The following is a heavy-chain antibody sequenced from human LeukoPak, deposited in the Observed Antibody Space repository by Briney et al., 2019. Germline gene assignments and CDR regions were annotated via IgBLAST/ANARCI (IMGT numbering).Heavy chain of an antibody. CDR3: TAALPWFDP. J-gene: IGHJ5*02. D-gene: IGHD2-21*02. CDR2: IKSKIDGGTI. CDR1: GFTFSNAW. Sequence: GGSLRLSRTASGFTFSNAWMSWVRQAPGKGLEWVGRIKSKIDGGTIDYAGPVKGRFTISRDDSRNTVSLQMNSLKIEDTAVYYCTAALPWFDPWGQGTLVTVSS. V-gene: IGHV3-15*01.